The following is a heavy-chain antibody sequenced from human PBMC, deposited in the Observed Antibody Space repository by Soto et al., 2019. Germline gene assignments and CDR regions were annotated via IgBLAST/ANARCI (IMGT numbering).Heavy chain of an antibody. V-gene: IGHV4-4*07. Sequence: XTLSLPCAVSGASLRRYHWSWIRQAAGKGLEWIGRVQMSGTTNYNPSLKTRVTMSLDTSKNEVSRRMTSVTAADTAVYFCAKDSSTMRWFDPWGQGILVTFS. CDR1: GASLRRYH. CDR2: VQMSGTT. J-gene: IGHJ5*02. CDR3: AKDSSTMRWFDP. D-gene: IGHD1-1*01.